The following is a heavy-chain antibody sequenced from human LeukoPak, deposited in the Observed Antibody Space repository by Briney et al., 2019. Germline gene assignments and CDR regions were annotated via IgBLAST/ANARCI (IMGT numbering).Heavy chain of an antibody. Sequence: GGSLRLSCAASGFTVSSNYMSWVRQAPGKGLEWVSVIYSGGSTYYADSVKGRFTISRDNSKDTLYLQMNSLRAEDTAVYYCAKTAKMATTTIVVYFDYWGQGTLVTVSS. CDR3: AKTAKMATTTIVVYFDY. CDR1: GFTVSSNY. CDR2: IYSGGST. V-gene: IGHV3-66*01. J-gene: IGHJ4*02. D-gene: IGHD5-24*01.